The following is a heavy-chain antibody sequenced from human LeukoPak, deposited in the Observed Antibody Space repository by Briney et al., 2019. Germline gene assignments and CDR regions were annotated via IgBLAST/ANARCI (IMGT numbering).Heavy chain of an antibody. CDR2: IYYSGST. J-gene: IGHJ6*02. CDR1: GGSINSYY. V-gene: IGHV4-59*01. CDR3: ARSGYEDYYYGMDV. D-gene: IGHD3-3*01. Sequence: SETLSLTCTVSGGSINSYYWSWIRQPPGKGLEWIAYIYYSGSTNYNPSLKSRVTISVDTSKNQFSLKLSSVTAADTAVYYCARSGYEDYYYGMDVWGQGTTVTVSS.